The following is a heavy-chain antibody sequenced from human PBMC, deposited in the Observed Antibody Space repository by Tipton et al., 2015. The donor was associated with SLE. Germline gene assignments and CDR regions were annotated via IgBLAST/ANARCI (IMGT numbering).Heavy chain of an antibody. V-gene: IGHV4-38-2*01. CDR1: GYSISSGYY. J-gene: IGHJ4*02. Sequence: TLSLTCAVSGYSISSGYYWGWIRQPPGKGLEWIGSIYHSGSTYYNPSLKSRVTISVDTSKNQFSLKLSSVTAADTAVYYCARLGYSGSWGDYWGQGTLVTVSS. CDR2: IYHSGST. D-gene: IGHD6-13*01. CDR3: ARLGYSGSWGDY.